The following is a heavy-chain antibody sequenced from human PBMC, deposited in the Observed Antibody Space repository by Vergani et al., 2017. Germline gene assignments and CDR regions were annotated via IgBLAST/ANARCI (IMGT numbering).Heavy chain of an antibody. CDR2: ISGSGGST. Sequence: EVQLLESGGGLVQPGGSLRLSCAASGFTFISYAMSWVRQAPGKGLEWVSAISGSGGSTYYADSVKGRFTISRDNSKNTLYLQMNSLRAEDTAVYYCARDRAVAGTALGYYYGMDVWGQGTTVTVSS. V-gene: IGHV3-23*01. J-gene: IGHJ6*02. CDR1: GFTFISYA. D-gene: IGHD6-19*01. CDR3: ARDRAVAGTALGYYYGMDV.